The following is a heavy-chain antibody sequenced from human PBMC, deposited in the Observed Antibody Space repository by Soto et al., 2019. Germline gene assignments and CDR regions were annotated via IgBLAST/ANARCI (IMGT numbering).Heavy chain of an antibody. CDR1: GFTFSSYA. V-gene: IGHV3-23*01. CDR2: ISDSGSTT. D-gene: IGHD6-19*01. Sequence: GESLKISCAASGFTFSSYAMSWVRQAPGKGLEWVSGISDSGSTTYYADSVKGRFSISRDNSKNTLYLQMNSLRAEDTAVYYCASHGPSSSGWLIDCWGRGTLVTVSS. CDR3: ASHGPSSSGWLIDC. J-gene: IGHJ4*02.